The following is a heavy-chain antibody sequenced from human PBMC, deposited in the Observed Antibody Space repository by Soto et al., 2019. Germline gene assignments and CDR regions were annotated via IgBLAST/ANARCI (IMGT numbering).Heavy chain of an antibody. V-gene: IGHV2-5*02. D-gene: IGHD5-12*01. Sequence: SGPTLVHPTQTLTLTCTFSGFSLSTSEVNMGWIRQPPGKALEWLALIYWDDDKRYSPSLKSRLTITKDTSKNQVVLTMTNMDPVDTATYYCAHRCKGYGHFDYWGQGILVTVSS. CDR1: GFSLSTSEVN. CDR3: AHRCKGYGHFDY. CDR2: IYWDDDK. J-gene: IGHJ4*02.